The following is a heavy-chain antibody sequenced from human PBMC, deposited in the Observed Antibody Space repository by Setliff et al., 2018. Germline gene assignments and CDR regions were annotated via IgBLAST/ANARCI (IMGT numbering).Heavy chain of an antibody. J-gene: IGHJ3*02. CDR3: ARDASASDGRNAFDI. V-gene: IGHV4-39*07. CDR1: GGSLSGSSDY. D-gene: IGHD1-26*01. Sequence: SETLSLTCSVSGGSLSGSSDYWGWIRQPPGKGLEWIGSVHYSGTTYYNPSLKSRLTMSVDTSKNHFSLKLSSVTAADTAIYYCARDASASDGRNAFDIWGQGTMVTVSS. CDR2: VHYSGTT.